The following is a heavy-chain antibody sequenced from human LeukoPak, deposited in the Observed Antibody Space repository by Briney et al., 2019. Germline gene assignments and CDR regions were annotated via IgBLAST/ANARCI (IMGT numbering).Heavy chain of an antibody. CDR3: ASTIGYSSGWSHAAFDI. J-gene: IGHJ3*02. V-gene: IGHV1-3*01. CDR2: INAGNGNT. D-gene: IGHD6-19*01. Sequence: ASVKVSCKASGYTFTSYAMHWVRQAPGQRLEWMGRINAGNGNTKYSQEFQGRVTITRDTSASTAYMELSSLRSEDTAVYYCASTIGYSSGWSHAAFDIWGQGTMVTVSS. CDR1: GYTFTSYA.